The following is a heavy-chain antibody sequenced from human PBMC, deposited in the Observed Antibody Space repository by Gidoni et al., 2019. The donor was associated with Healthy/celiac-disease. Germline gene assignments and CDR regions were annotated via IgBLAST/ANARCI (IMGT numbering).Heavy chain of an antibody. CDR1: GGSFSGYY. Sequence: QVQLQQWGAGLLKPSETLSLTCAVYGGSFSGYYWSWIRQPPGQGLEWIGEINHSGSTNYNPSLKSRVTISVGTSKNQFSLKLSSVTAADTAVYYCARGRPLYYYYGMDVWGQGTTVTVSS. CDR2: INHSGST. V-gene: IGHV4-34*01. CDR3: ARGRPLYYYYGMDV. J-gene: IGHJ6*02.